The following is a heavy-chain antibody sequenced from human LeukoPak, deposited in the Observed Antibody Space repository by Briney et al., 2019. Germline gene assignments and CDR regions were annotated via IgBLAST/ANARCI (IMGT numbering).Heavy chain of an antibody. D-gene: IGHD6-19*01. CDR1: GYTFTGYY. V-gene: IGHV1-2*02. J-gene: IGHJ3*02. CDR3: ASAEQWLDAFDI. Sequence: ASVKVSCKASGYTFTGYYMHWGRQAPGQGLEWMGWINPNSGGTNYAQKFQGRVTMTRDTSISTAYMELSRLRSDDTAVYYCASAEQWLDAFDIWGQGTMVTVSS. CDR2: INPNSGGT.